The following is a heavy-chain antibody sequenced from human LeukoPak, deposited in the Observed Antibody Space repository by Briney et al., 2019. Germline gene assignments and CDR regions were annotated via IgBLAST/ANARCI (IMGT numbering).Heavy chain of an antibody. Sequence: ASVKVSCKASGYTFTSSYMHWGRHAPGQRLEWMGIINPSGGSTSYAQKFQGRVTMTRDTSTSTVYMELSSLRSEDTAVYYCARVQSEYCGGDCYFGYWGQGTLVTVSS. J-gene: IGHJ4*02. CDR1: GYTFTSSY. CDR2: INPSGGST. V-gene: IGHV1-46*01. D-gene: IGHD2-21*02. CDR3: ARVQSEYCGGDCYFGY.